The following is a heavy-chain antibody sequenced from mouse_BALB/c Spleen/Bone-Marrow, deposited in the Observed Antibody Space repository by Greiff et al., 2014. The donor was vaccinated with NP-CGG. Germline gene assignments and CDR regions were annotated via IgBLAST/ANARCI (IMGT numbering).Heavy chain of an antibody. CDR1: GYTFTSHW. Sequence: QVQLQQSGTELVKPGASVKLSCKASGYTFTSHWIHWVKQRPGQGLEWIGEIHPSNGRTNYSEKFKTKATLTVDKSSTTAHMQLRSLTSEDSAVYYCARGTARAMMDYWGQGTSVTVSS. J-gene: IGHJ4*01. CDR3: ARGTARAMMDY. CDR2: IHPSNGRT. D-gene: IGHD3-2*01. V-gene: IGHV1S81*02.